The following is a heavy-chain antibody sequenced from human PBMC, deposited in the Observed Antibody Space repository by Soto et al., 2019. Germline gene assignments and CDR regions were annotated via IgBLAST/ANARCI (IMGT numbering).Heavy chain of an antibody. V-gene: IGHV3-21*01. CDR1: EFTFSTYS. J-gene: IGHJ6*02. CDR3: AGGYVDIGGYYYYGMAV. Sequence: EVQLVESGGGLVKPGGSLRLSCAASEFTFSTYSMNWVRQAPGKGLEWVSSISSSSSYIYYAVSVKGRFTISRDNAKNSLYLQMNSLRAEDTAVYYCAGGYVDIGGYYYYGMAVWGQGTTVTVSS. D-gene: IGHD5-12*01. CDR2: ISSSSSYI.